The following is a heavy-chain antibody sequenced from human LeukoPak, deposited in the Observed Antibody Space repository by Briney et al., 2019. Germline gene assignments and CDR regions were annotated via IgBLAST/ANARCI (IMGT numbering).Heavy chain of an antibody. Sequence: ASVKVSCKASGYTFTSYDINRVRQATGQGLEWMGWMNPNSGNTGYAQKFQGRVTITRNTSISTAYMELSSLRSEDTAVYYCARAGGWGPGGAFDIWGQGTMVTVSS. D-gene: IGHD6-19*01. CDR3: ARAGGWGPGGAFDI. CDR1: GYTFTSYD. J-gene: IGHJ3*02. CDR2: MNPNSGNT. V-gene: IGHV1-8*03.